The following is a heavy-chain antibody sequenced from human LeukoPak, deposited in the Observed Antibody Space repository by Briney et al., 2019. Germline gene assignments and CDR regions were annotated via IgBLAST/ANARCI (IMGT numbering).Heavy chain of an antibody. CDR1: GFSFSSFA. V-gene: IGHV3-23*01. Sequence: GGSLRLSCAASGFSFSSFAMSWVRQAPGRGLEWVSAISGSGESTYYEDSVKGRFTISRDNSKNTVDVQMNSLRAEDTAVYYCAKDVGGTNFHYMDVWGKGTTVIVSS. J-gene: IGHJ6*03. CDR2: ISGSGEST. CDR3: AKDVGGTNFHYMDV. D-gene: IGHD1-26*01.